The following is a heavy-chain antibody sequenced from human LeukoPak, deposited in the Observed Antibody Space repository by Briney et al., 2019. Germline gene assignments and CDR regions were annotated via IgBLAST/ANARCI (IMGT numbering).Heavy chain of an antibody. CDR2: IYYSGST. J-gene: IGHJ3*02. Sequence: PSETLSLTCTVSGGSISSSSYYWSWIRQPPGKGLEWIGYIYYSGSTNYNPSLKSRVTISVDTSKNQFSLKLSSVTAADTAVYYCARDFGPVNAFDIWGQGTMVTVSS. D-gene: IGHD3-10*01. CDR3: ARDFGPVNAFDI. V-gene: IGHV4-61*01. CDR1: GGSISSSSYY.